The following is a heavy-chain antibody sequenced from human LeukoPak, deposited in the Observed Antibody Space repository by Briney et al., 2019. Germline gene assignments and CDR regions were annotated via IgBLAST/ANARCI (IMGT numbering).Heavy chain of an antibody. D-gene: IGHD6-19*01. CDR2: IYSGGST. V-gene: IGHV3-66*01. CDR3: ATKAVAGIGAFDY. Sequence: GGSLRLSCAASGFTVSGNYMSWVRQAPGKGLEWVSVIYSGGSTYYADSVKGRFTISRDNSKNTLYLQMNSLRAEDTAVYYCATKAVAGIGAFDYWGQGTLVTVSS. J-gene: IGHJ4*02. CDR1: GFTVSGNY.